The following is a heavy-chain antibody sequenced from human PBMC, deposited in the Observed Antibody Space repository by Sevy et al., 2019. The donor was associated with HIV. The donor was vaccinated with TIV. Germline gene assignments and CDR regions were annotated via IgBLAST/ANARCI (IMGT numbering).Heavy chain of an antibody. J-gene: IGHJ4*02. CDR3: ARVFSSYYFDY. CDR1: GFTFGSYG. Sequence: GGSLRLSCAASGFTFGSYGMHWVRQAPGKGLEWVAYISYDRSDKNYADSVNGRFTISRDNSKNTVFLQLNSLRPVDSAVYYCARVFSSYYFDYWGQGTLVTVSS. V-gene: IGHV3-30*06. CDR2: ISYDRSDK.